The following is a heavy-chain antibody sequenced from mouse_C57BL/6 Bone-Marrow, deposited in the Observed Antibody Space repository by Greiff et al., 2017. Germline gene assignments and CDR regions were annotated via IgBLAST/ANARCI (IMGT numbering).Heavy chain of an antibody. CDR3: ARGMGDGYYDYYAMDY. D-gene: IGHD2-3*01. CDR2: IDPSDSYN. V-gene: IGHV1-50*01. CDR1: GYTFTSYW. J-gene: IGHJ4*01. Sequence: VQLQQPGAELVKPGASVKLSCKASGYTFTSYWMQWVKQRPGQGLEWIGWIDPSDSYNKYNQKFKGKATLTVDTSSSTAYMQLSSLTSEDSAVYYCARGMGDGYYDYYAMDYWGQGTSVTVSS.